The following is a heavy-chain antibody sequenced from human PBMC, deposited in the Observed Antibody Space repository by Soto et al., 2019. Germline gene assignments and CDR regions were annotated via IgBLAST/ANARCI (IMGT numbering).Heavy chain of an antibody. CDR2: IYHSGST. D-gene: IGHD1-26*01. CDR1: GGSISSSNW. CDR3: ARDRSGSYANDAFDI. Sequence: SDTLSLSCAVYGGSISSSNWWSQVRQPPGKGLEWIGEIYHSGSTNYNPSLKSRVTISVDKSKNQFSLKLSSVTAADTAVYYCARDRSGSYANDAFDIWGQGTMVT. J-gene: IGHJ3*02. V-gene: IGHV4-4*02.